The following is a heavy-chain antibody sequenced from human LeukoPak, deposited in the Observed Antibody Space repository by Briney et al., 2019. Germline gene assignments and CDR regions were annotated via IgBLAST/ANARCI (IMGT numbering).Heavy chain of an antibody. CDR1: GGSISSSSYY. Sequence: SETLSLTCTVSGGSISSSSYYWGWIRQPPGKGLEWIGSIYYSGSTYYNPSLKSRVTISVDTSKNQFSLKLSSVTAADTAVYYCARELLLLYDILTGNWFDPWGQGTLVTVSS. CDR2: IYYSGST. D-gene: IGHD3-9*01. CDR3: ARELLLLYDILTGNWFDP. J-gene: IGHJ5*02. V-gene: IGHV4-39*07.